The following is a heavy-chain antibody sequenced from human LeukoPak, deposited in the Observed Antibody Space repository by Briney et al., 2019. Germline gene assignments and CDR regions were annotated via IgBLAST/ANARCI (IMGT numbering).Heavy chain of an antibody. CDR1: GYTFTSYY. CDR3: ARDNSVGDNAWWFDP. D-gene: IGHD1-26*01. Sequence: AASVKVSCKASGYTFTSYYMYWVRQAPGQGLEWMGWINPNSGGTNYAQKFQGRVTMTRDTSISTAYMELSRLRSDDTAVYYCARDNSVGDNAWWFDPWGQGTLVTVSS. J-gene: IGHJ5*02. CDR2: INPNSGGT. V-gene: IGHV1-2*02.